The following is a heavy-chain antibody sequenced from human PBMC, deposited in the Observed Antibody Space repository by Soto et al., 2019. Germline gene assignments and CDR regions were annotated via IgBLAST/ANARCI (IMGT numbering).Heavy chain of an antibody. J-gene: IGHJ4*02. Sequence: SETLSLTCTVSGGSISSGGYYWSWIRQHPGKGLEWIGYIYYSGSTYYNPSLKSRVTISVDTSKNQFSLKLSSVTAADTAVYYCARDAEIQKYGSGTLDYWGQGTLVTVSS. CDR1: GGSISSGGYY. CDR2: IYYSGST. CDR3: ARDAEIQKYGSGTLDY. V-gene: IGHV4-31*03. D-gene: IGHD3-10*01.